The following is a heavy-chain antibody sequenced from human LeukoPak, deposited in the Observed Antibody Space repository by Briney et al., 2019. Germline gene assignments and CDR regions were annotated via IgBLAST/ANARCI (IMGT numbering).Heavy chain of an antibody. CDR1: GCTFSSYG. Sequence: GRSLRLSCAASGCTFSSYGRHWVRQAPGKGLKWVAVISYDGSNKYYADSVKGRFTISRDNSKNTLYLQMNSLRAEDTAVYYCAKDLGYCSGGSCYVFDYWGQGTLVTVSS. CDR2: ISYDGSNK. V-gene: IGHV3-30*18. D-gene: IGHD2-15*01. J-gene: IGHJ4*02. CDR3: AKDLGYCSGGSCYVFDY.